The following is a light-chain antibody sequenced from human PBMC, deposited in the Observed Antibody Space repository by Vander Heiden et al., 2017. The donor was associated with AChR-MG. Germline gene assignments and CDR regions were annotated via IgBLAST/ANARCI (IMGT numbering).Light chain of an antibody. CDR1: QSLLNSSGYNY. V-gene: IGKV2-28*01. Sequence: DIVMTQSPLSMPVTPGEPASISCRSSQSLLNSSGYNYLDWYRQKPGQSPQILIYLGSNRASGVPDRFSGSGSGTDFTLKISRVGAEDVGIYYCMQALQIPHTFGQGTNLEIK. CDR2: LGS. J-gene: IGKJ2*01. CDR3: MQALQIPHT.